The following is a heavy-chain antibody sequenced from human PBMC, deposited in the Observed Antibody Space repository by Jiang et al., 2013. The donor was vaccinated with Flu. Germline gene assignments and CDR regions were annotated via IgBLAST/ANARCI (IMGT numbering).Heavy chain of an antibody. CDR1: GYSFTSYD. CDR3: ARDRRYYDSSGYLGPYFDY. CDR2: INPSGGST. Sequence: SGAEVKKPGASVKVSCKASGYSFTSYDIEWVRQAPGQGLEWMGIINPSGGSTSYAQKFQGRVTMTRDTSTSTVYMELSSLRSEDTAVYYCARDRRYYDSSGYLGPYFDYWGQGTLVTVSS. J-gene: IGHJ4*02. V-gene: IGHV1-46*01. D-gene: IGHD3-22*01.